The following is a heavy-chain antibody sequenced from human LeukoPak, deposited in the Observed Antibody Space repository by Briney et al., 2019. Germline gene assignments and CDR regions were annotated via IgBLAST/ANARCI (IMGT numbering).Heavy chain of an antibody. D-gene: IGHD1-26*01. J-gene: IGHJ4*02. CDR2: IYYSGST. CDR3: ARLSYSGSYYFDY. Sequence: PSETLSLTCTVSGGSISSSSYYWGWIRQPPGKGLEWIGSIYYSGSTYYNPSLKSRVTISVDTSKNQFSLKLSSVTAADTAVYYCARLSYSGSYYFDYWGQGTLVTVSS. V-gene: IGHV4-39*07. CDR1: GGSISSSSYY.